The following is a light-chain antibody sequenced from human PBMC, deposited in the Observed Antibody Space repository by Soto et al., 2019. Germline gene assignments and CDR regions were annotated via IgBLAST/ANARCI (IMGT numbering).Light chain of an antibody. CDR2: DVS. J-gene: IGLJ1*01. Sequence: QSALTQPASVSGSPGQSITISCTGTSSDVGGYNYVSWYQQHPGKAPKLMIYDVSNRPSGVSNRISGSKSGNTASLTISGLQAEDQDASCCSSYTSSSTLLYVFGTGTKLTVL. V-gene: IGLV2-14*01. CDR1: SSDVGGYNY. CDR3: SSYTSSSTLLYV.